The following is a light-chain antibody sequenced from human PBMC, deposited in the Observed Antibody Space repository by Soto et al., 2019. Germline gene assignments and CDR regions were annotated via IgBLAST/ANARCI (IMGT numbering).Light chain of an antibody. V-gene: IGKV1-27*01. CDR2: AAS. CDR1: QGISNY. J-gene: IGKJ5*01. Sequence: DIQIIQSPSSLSASVEDRVTISCRASQGISNYLAWYQQKPGKVPKLLIYAASTLQSGVPSRFSGSGSGTYFTFTISSLQPEDFATYYCQQYSNLITFGQGTRLEIK. CDR3: QQYSNLIT.